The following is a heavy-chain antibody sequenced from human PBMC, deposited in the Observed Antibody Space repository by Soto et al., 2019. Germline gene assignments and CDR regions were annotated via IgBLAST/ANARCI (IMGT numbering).Heavy chain of an antibody. D-gene: IGHD3-3*01. CDR2: ISGSAGST. CDR3: AKDSLRIYDLWSGTGNWFDP. V-gene: IGHV3-23*01. CDR1: GFTFPSYG. Sequence: EVQLLESGGGLVQPGGSLRLSCAASGFTFPSYGMTWVRQSPGKGLEWVSSISGSAGSTYYADFVKGRFTISRDNSKKTVYLQMNSLRAEDTAVYYCAKDSLRIYDLWSGTGNWFDPWGQGTLVTVSS. J-gene: IGHJ5*02.